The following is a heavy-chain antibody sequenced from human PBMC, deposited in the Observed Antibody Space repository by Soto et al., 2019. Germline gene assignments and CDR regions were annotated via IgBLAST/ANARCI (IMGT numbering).Heavy chain of an antibody. Sequence: PGGSLRLSCTASGFTFSSFGMHWVRQAPGKGLEWVAFITYDGNKIYYADSVKGRFTVSRDNSKNTLSLQMNSLRVEDSAIYYCAKANVRRGSEHSGSWGPGSRVTGSS. CDR3: AKANVRRGSEHSGS. CDR2: ITYDGNKI. D-gene: IGHD3-16*01. J-gene: IGHJ4*02. CDR1: GFTFSSFG. V-gene: IGHV3-30*18.